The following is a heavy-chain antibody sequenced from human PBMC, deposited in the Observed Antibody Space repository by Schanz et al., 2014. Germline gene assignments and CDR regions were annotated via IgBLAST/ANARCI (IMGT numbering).Heavy chain of an antibody. J-gene: IGHJ4*02. Sequence: QVQLQESGPGLVKPSQTLSLTCAVSGGSISSGGYTWSWIRQPPGKGLEWIGYIYYSGSTYYNPSLKSRVTISVDTSKTQFSLMLGSVTAADTAVYYCARAAGPVDYWGQGTLVIVSS. V-gene: IGHV4-30-4*07. D-gene: IGHD6-13*01. CDR2: IYYSGST. CDR3: ARAAGPVDY. CDR1: GGSISSGGYT.